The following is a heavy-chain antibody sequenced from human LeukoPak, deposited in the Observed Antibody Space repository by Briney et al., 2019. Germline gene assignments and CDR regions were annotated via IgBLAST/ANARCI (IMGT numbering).Heavy chain of an antibody. CDR3: AREQGLRGYYYYGMDV. J-gene: IGHJ6*02. V-gene: IGHV3-66*02. D-gene: IGHD1/OR15-1a*01. Sequence: GGSLRLSCAASGFTVSSNYMSWVRQAPGKGLEWVSVIYSGGSTYYADSVKGRFTISRDNSKSTLYLQMNSLRAEDTAVYYCAREQGLRGYYYYGMDVWGQGTTVTVSS. CDR1: GFTVSSNY. CDR2: IYSGGST.